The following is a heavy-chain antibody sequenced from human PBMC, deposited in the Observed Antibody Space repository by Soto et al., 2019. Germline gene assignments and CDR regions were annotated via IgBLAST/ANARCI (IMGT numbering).Heavy chain of an antibody. CDR3: ARDSRGAAPGYCSGGSCYPYAFDI. CDR2: IYYSGST. V-gene: IGHV4-31*01. Sequence: SETLSLTCTVSGGSISRGGYYWSWIRQHPGKGLEWIGYIYYSGSTYYNPSLKSLVTISVDTSKNQFSLKLSSVTAADTAVYYCARDSRGAAPGYCSGGSCYPYAFDIWAQGTMVTVSS. CDR1: GGSISRGGYY. J-gene: IGHJ3*02. D-gene: IGHD2-15*01.